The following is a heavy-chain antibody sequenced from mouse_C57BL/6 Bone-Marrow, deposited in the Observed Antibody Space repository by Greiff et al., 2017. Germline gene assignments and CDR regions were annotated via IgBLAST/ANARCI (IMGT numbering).Heavy chain of an antibody. Sequence: VQLQQSGPELVKPGASVKMSCKASGYTFTDYNMHWVKQSHGKSLEWIGDINPNNDGTSYNHKSKGKATLTGNKSSSTAYMELRSLTSEDSAVYYCARYRCGSRFGYRGQGTTLTVYS. CDR2: INPNNDGT. V-gene: IGHV1-22*01. CDR1: GYTFTDYN. D-gene: IGHD1-1*01. J-gene: IGHJ2*01. CDR3: ARYRCGSRFGY.